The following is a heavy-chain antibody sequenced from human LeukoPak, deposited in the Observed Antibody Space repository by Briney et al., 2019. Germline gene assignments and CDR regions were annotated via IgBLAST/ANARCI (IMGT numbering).Heavy chain of an antibody. CDR3: ARGPKYSSGYTQEDSDY. CDR1: GYTFTSYG. J-gene: IGHJ4*02. CDR2: ISGYNGNT. Sequence: ASVKVSCKASGYTFTSYGISWVRQAPGQGLEWMGWISGYNGNTNYAQKLQGRVTMTTDTSTSTAYMELRSLRSDDTAVYYCARGPKYSSGYTQEDSDYWGQGTLVTVSS. D-gene: IGHD3-22*01. V-gene: IGHV1-18*01.